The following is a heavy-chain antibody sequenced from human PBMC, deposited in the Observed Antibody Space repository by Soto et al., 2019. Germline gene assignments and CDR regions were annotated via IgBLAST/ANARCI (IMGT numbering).Heavy chain of an antibody. Sequence: PSETLSLTCTVSGGSISNNYWSWIRQPPGKGLEWIGHIYYSGSTDYNPSLRSRVAISVDMSKTHFSLKLTSVTAADTAVYYCARDRGYCSGGSCFNWFEPWGQGTLVTVS. J-gene: IGHJ5*02. CDR3: ARDRGYCSGGSCFNWFEP. D-gene: IGHD2-15*01. CDR1: GGSISNNY. CDR2: IYYSGST. V-gene: IGHV4-59*01.